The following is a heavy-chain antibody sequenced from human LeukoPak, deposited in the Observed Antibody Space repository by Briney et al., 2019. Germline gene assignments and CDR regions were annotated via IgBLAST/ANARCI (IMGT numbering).Heavy chain of an antibody. D-gene: IGHD3-22*01. V-gene: IGHV1-2*02. CDR1: GYTFTDYY. Sequence: ATVKVSCKASGYTFTDYYMHWVRQAPGQGLEWMGWINPSSGGTNYAQKFQGRVTVTRDTSVSTAYMDLSRLRSDDTAVYYCARAGVWDYSDSSGYHNAAFDIWGQGTMVTVSS. J-gene: IGHJ3*02. CDR3: ARAGVWDYSDSSGYHNAAFDI. CDR2: INPSSGGT.